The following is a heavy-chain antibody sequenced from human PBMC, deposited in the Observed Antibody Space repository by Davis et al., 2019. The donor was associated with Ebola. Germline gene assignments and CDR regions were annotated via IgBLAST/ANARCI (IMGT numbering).Heavy chain of an antibody. J-gene: IGHJ4*02. CDR3: ARGGFCPGPGCYPGEY. V-gene: IGHV1-8*01. CDR1: GYTFSSHA. Sequence: ASVKVSCKASGYTFSSHAMHWVRQATGQGLEWMGWMNPYNEDTGYAQIFQGRVTMTRNISERTAFMELTSLTSEDTAVYYCARGGFCPGPGCYPGEYWGQGTRLTVSS. CDR2: MNPYNEDT. D-gene: IGHD2-15*01.